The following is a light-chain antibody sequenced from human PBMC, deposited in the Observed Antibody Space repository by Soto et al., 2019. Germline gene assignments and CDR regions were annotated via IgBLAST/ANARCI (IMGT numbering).Light chain of an antibody. CDR3: QQYGVSPYT. J-gene: IGKJ2*01. CDR1: QSVSSSY. CDR2: VAS. Sequence: EIVLTQSPGTLSLSPGERATLSCRASQSVSSSYLAWYQQKPGQAPRLLIYVASNRATGIPDRFSGSGSGTDFTLTISRLEPEDFAMYYCQQYGVSPYTFGQGTKLEIK. V-gene: IGKV3-20*01.